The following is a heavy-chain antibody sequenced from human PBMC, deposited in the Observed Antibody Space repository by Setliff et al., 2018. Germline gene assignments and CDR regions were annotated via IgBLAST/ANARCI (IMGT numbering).Heavy chain of an antibody. CDR1: GFTFSSYA. J-gene: IGHJ4*02. V-gene: IGHV3-23*01. CDR2: ISGSGHNT. CDR3: AKDLITTTVPEWLLYTPTTYFDY. Sequence: PGESLKISCAASGFTFSSYAMSWVRQAPGKGLEWVSAISGSGHNTYYADSVRGRFTISRDNSKNTLYLQMNSLRAEDTAVYYCAKDLITTTVPEWLLYTPTTYFDYWGQGTLVTVSS. D-gene: IGHD3-3*01.